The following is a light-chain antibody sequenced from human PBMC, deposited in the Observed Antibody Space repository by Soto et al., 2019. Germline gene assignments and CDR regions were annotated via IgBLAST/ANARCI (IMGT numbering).Light chain of an antibody. CDR1: QTVSNNY. Sequence: EIVLTQSPGTLSLSPGERATLSCRASQTVSNNYLAWYQQKPGQAPRLLIYGASSRATGIPDRFRGSGSGTDFTLTINRLEPEDFAVYFCQQYGSSWWTFGQGTKVEIK. V-gene: IGKV3-20*01. CDR2: GAS. CDR3: QQYGSSWWT. J-gene: IGKJ1*01.